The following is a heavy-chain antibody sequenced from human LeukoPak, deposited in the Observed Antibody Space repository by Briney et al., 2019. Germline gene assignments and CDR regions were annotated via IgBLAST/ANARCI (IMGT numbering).Heavy chain of an antibody. D-gene: IGHD5/OR15-5a*01. J-gene: IGHJ5*02. CDR2: IKQDGSEK. Sequence: SGGSLRLSCAASGFTFRSYWMSWVRQAPGKGLEWVANIKQDGSEKYYVDSVRGRFTISSDNAKNSVYLQMNSLRAEDTAVYYCARESTMTWFDPWGQGTLVTVSS. CDR3: ARESTMTWFDP. V-gene: IGHV3-7*04. CDR1: GFTFRSYW.